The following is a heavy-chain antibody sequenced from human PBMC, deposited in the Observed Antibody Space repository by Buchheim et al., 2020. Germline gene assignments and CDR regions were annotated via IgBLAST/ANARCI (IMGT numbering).Heavy chain of an antibody. CDR3: VSYPSIISSRRGFDY. CDR2: ISNTETII. Sequence: QVQLVESGGGLVKPGGSLRLSCAASGFTFSDYHMSWIRQAPGKGLEWVSYISNTETIIYYADSVKGRFTISRDNAKHSLYLQMNSLRAEDTAVYYCVSYPSIISSRRGFDYWGQGTL. CDR1: GFTFSDYH. J-gene: IGHJ4*02. D-gene: IGHD3-10*01. V-gene: IGHV3-11*01.